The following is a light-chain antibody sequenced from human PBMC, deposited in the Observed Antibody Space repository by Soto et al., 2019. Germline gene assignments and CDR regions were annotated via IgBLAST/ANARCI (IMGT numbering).Light chain of an antibody. Sequence: DIVMTQSPDSLAVSLGERATINCKSSQSVLSSSNNKNYLAWYQQKPGQPPNLLIYWASTRESGVPDRFSGSGSGTDFPLTIRSLQAEEVAVYYCQQYSSPPWTFGQGTKVEIK. CDR1: QSVLSSSNNKNY. CDR3: QQYSSPPWT. J-gene: IGKJ1*01. V-gene: IGKV4-1*01. CDR2: WAS.